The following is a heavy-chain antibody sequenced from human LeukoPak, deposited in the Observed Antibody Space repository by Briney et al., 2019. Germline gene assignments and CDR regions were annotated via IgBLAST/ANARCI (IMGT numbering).Heavy chain of an antibody. CDR2: INPNSGGA. CDR3: ARLYYYYYMDV. CDR1: GYIFSGYY. V-gene: IGHV1-2*02. Sequence: ASVEVSCKASGYIFSGYYMHWLRQAPGQGLEWMGWINPNSGGADYAQKFQGRVTMTRDTSISTAYMALSRLRSDDTAVYYCARLYYYYYMDVWGKGTTVTVSS. J-gene: IGHJ6*03.